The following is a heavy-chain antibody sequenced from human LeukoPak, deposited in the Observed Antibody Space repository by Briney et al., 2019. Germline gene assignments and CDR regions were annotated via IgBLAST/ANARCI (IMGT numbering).Heavy chain of an antibody. Sequence: GGSLRLSCAAFGFTFSDSYMTWVRPAPGEGVEWDAYIIASGHEINYSDSVKGRFTIHRDNAKNPLYLQMSSLIAEDKAVYYCAELGITMIGGVWGKGTTVTISS. CDR1: GFTFSDSY. D-gene: IGHD3-10*02. V-gene: IGHV3-11*04. CDR3: AELGITMIGGV. CDR2: IIASGHEI. J-gene: IGHJ6*04.